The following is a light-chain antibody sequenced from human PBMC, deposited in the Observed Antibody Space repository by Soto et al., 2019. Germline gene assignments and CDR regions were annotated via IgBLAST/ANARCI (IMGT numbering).Light chain of an antibody. CDR3: QQYYSYPLT. J-gene: IGKJ4*01. V-gene: IGKV1-8*01. CDR1: QGISSY. Sequence: AIRMTQSPSSLSASTGDRVTITCRASQGISSYLAWYQQKPGKAPKLLIYAASTLQSGVPSSFSGSGSGTDFTLTISCLQSEDFATYSCQQYYSYPLTFGGGTKVEIK. CDR2: AAS.